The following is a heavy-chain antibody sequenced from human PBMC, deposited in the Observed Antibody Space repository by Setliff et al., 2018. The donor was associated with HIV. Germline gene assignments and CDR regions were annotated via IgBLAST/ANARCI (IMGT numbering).Heavy chain of an antibody. Sequence: PETRSLTCPVSGRSISIHTYYWLWIRQPPGKGLEYIGSIYHSGSTYYNPSLKSRVNISIDTSKNQFSLKLSTVTAADTAVYYGAGRLYYYDISAYIREEGFDPWGQGTLVTVSS. J-gene: IGHJ5*02. CDR3: AGRLYYYDISAYIREEGFDP. CDR2: IYHSGST. D-gene: IGHD3-22*01. CDR1: GRSISIHTYY. V-gene: IGHV4-39*01.